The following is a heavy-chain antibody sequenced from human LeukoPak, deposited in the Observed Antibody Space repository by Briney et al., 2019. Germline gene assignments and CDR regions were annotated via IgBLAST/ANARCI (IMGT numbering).Heavy chain of an antibody. Sequence: GGSLRLSCAASGFTVSSNYMSWVRQAPGKGLEWVSVIYSGGSTYYADSVKGRFTISRDNSKNTLYLQMNSLRAEDTAVYYCARDSLVWFGEPLDYWGQGTLVTVFS. CDR1: GFTVSSNY. J-gene: IGHJ4*02. CDR3: ARDSLVWFGEPLDY. V-gene: IGHV3-53*01. CDR2: IYSGGST. D-gene: IGHD3-10*01.